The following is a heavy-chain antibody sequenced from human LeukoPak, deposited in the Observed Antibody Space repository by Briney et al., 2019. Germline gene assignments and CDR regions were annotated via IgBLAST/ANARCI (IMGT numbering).Heavy chain of an antibody. CDR2: INPRGGAT. J-gene: IGHJ4*02. Sequence: ASVKVSCKASGYTLTNYYMHWMRQAPGQGPEWMGIINPRGGATDYAQKFQDRVTMTSDTSTSTVYLQLNSLRSEDTAVYFCARVGVTAATADYWGQGTLVTVSS. D-gene: IGHD6-25*01. V-gene: IGHV1-46*01. CDR3: ARVGVTAATADY. CDR1: GYTLTNYY.